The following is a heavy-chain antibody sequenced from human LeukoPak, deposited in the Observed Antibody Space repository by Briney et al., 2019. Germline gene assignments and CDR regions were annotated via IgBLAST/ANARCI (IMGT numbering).Heavy chain of an antibody. V-gene: IGHV5-51*01. J-gene: IGHJ3*02. CDR3: ARRLYSSAWRVKAFDI. CDR1: GYSFTKYW. Sequence: GGSPKSSCKGSGYSFTKYWIGLVRQMPGKGLGWIGITFPDYSDIIYSPSFQCRVTISADNSVGTVHLQWSSLKASDAAMYYCARRLYSSAWRVKAFDIWGQGTMVPVSS. D-gene: IGHD6-19*01. CDR2: TFPDYSDI.